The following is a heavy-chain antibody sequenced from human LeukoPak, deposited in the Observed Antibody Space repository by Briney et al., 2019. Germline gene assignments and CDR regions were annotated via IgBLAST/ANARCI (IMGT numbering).Heavy chain of an antibody. CDR1: GGSVSSGSYY. Sequence: SETLSLTCTVPGGSVSSGSYYWSWIRQPPGKGLEWIGYIYYSGSTNYNPSLKSRVTISLDTSKNQFSLKLSSVTAADTAVYYCARGSHYYDSSGLDNWGQGTLVTVSS. V-gene: IGHV4-61*01. CDR3: ARGSHYYDSSGLDN. CDR2: IYYSGST. D-gene: IGHD3-22*01. J-gene: IGHJ4*02.